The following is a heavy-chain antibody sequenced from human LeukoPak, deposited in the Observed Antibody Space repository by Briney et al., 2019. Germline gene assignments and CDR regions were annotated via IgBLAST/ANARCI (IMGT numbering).Heavy chain of an antibody. Sequence: GRSLRLSCAASGFFFDDYGMHWVRQVPGKGLEWVSGISWQSNTRKYADSVRGRFTISRDNAKNSLYLQMNSLKFEDTALYYCVKDRDFWSGLDVWGQGTMVTVS. J-gene: IGHJ6*02. V-gene: IGHV3-9*01. CDR3: VKDRDFWSGLDV. CDR1: GFFFDDYG. D-gene: IGHD3-3*01. CDR2: ISWQSNTR.